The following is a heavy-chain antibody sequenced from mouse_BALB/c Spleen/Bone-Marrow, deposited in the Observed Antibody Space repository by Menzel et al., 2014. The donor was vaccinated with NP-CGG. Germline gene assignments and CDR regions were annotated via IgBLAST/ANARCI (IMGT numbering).Heavy chain of an antibody. J-gene: IGHJ3*01. CDR2: IWADGST. D-gene: IGHD5-1*01. V-gene: IGHV2-3*01. CDR1: GFSLTSYG. Sequence: VKLMESGPGLVAPSQSLSITCTVSGFSLTSYGVSWVRQPPGKGLEWLGVIWADGSTSYHSTLISRLSISKDNSKSQVFLKLNSLQTDDTAAYYCAKGEPYLAWFAYWGQRTLVTVSA. CDR3: AKGEPYLAWFAY.